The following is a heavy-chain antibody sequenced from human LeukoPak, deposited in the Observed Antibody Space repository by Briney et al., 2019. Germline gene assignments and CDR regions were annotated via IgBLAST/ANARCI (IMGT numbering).Heavy chain of an antibody. J-gene: IGHJ6*02. CDR2: INAGNGNT. CDR3: ARDHKYMAAAGQRMDV. D-gene: IGHD6-13*01. V-gene: IGHV1-3*01. CDR1: GYTFTSYA. Sequence: GASVKVSCKASGYTFTSYAMHWVRQAPGQRLEWMGWINAGNGNTKYSQKLQGRVTMTTDTSTSTAYMELRSLRSDGTAVYYCARDHKYMAAAGQRMDVWGQGTTVTVSS.